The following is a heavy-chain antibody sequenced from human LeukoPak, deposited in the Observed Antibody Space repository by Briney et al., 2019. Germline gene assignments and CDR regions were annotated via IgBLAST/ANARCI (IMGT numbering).Heavy chain of an antibody. V-gene: IGHV1-18*01. J-gene: IGHJ4*02. Sequence: ASVKVSCKTSGYTFTIYGISWVRQAPGQRLEWMGLISAYGNTNYAQNLQGRVTVTTDTSTSTAYMELRSLRSDDTAVYYCARGIIGYYFDYWGQGTLVTVSS. CDR1: GYTFTIYG. CDR3: ARGIIGYYFDY. CDR2: ISAYGNT. D-gene: IGHD2-15*01.